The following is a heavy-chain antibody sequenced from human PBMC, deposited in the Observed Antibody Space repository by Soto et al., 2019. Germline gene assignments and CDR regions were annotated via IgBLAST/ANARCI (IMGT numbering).Heavy chain of an antibody. J-gene: IGHJ2*01. CDR1: GFIFSDQY. CDR2: IRKKVNSYTT. Sequence: EMQLVESGGRLVQPGGSLRLSCAASGFIFSDQYMDWVRQAPGKGLEWVGRIRKKVNSYTTEYAASVKGRFTVSRDDSKNSLYLQMNRLKTEDTGIYYCARDLGGAPYVDLWGRGTLVTVSS. V-gene: IGHV3-72*01. D-gene: IGHD3-16*01. CDR3: ARDLGGAPYVDL.